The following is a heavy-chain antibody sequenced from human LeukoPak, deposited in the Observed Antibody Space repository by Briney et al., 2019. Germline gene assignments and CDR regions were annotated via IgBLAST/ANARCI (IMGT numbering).Heavy chain of an antibody. D-gene: IGHD2-8*02. CDR2: MNSGGDT. CDR1: GFTVSSDL. J-gene: IGHJ6*02. V-gene: IGHV3-53*05. CDR3: AREVVLGHRHYYYGMDV. Sequence: GGSLRLSCVVSGFTVSSDLMNWVRQAPGKGLEWVSAMNSGGDTYYADSVKGRFTISRDNSKNTLYLQMNSLRAEDTAVYYCAREVVLGHRHYYYGMDVWGQGTTVTVSS.